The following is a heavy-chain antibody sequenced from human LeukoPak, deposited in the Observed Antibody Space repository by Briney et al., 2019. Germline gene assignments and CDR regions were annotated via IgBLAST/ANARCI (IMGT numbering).Heavy chain of an antibody. CDR2: IIPIFGTA. V-gene: IGHV1-69*13. D-gene: IGHD2-15*01. CDR1: GGTFSSYA. J-gene: IGHJ4*02. Sequence: ASVKASCKASGGTFSSYAISWVRQAPGQGLEWMGGIIPIFGTANYAQKFQGRVTITADESTSTAYMELSSLRSEDTAVYYCARGGYCSGGSCYRIDYWGQGTLVTVSS. CDR3: ARGGYCSGGSCYRIDY.